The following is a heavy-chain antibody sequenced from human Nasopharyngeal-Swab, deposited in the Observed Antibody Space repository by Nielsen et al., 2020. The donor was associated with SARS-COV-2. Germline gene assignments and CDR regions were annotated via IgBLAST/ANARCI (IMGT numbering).Heavy chain of an antibody. J-gene: IGHJ4*02. CDR1: GYSMNSGYY. V-gene: IGHV4-38-2*01. CDR2: FYYSGST. D-gene: IGHD1-26*01. CDR3: ARWSTISRFFDF. Sequence: SETLSLTCAVSGYSMNSGYYWGWIRQPPGKELEWIGNFYYSGSTNYSPSLKSRVTISADTSKNQFSLKLTTVTAADTAVYYCARWSTISRFFDFWGQGTQVTVSS.